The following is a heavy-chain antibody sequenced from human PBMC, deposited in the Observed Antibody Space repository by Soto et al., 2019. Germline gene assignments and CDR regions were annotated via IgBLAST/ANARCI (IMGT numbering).Heavy chain of an antibody. CDR3: ARRGKRSGWAPDH. Sequence: QVQLQQWGAGLLEPSDTLSLTCAVFGSSFSEYYWNWMRQPPGKGLECIGEISHTGLADYSPSLRSRATISVDACRKQFSLTLKSVTAADTAVYYCARRGKRSGWAPDHWGQGTLVTVSS. J-gene: IGHJ4*02. CDR2: ISHTGLA. V-gene: IGHV4-34*01. D-gene: IGHD6-19*01. CDR1: GSSFSEYY.